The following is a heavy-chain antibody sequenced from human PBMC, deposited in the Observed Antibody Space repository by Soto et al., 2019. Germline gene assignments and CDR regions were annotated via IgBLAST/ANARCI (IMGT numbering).Heavy chain of an antibody. J-gene: IGHJ4*02. CDR1: GFTFSSSG. V-gene: IGHV3-30*03. CDR3: ARDYQGGNIDH. Sequence: GGSLRLSCAASGFTFSSSGMHWVRQAPGKGLEWVAVTSYDGSSGYYADSVKGRFTISRDNSKNTLYLQMNSLRAEDTAMYYCARDYQGGNIDHWGQGTLVTVSS. D-gene: IGHD1-1*01. CDR2: TSYDGSSG.